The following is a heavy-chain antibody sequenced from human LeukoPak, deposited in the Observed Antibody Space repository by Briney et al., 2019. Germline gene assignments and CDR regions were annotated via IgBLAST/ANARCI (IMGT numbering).Heavy chain of an antibody. V-gene: IGHV3-23*01. Sequence: GGSLRLSCAASGFTFSSYAMSWVRQAPGKGLEWVSAISGSGGSTYYADSVKGRFTISRDNSKNTLYLQMNSLRAEDTAVYYCAKAHPALDYYDSSGYYSGLGYWGQGTLVTVSS. CDR3: AKAHPALDYYDSSGYYSGLGY. J-gene: IGHJ4*02. D-gene: IGHD3-22*01. CDR2: ISGSGGST. CDR1: GFTFSSYA.